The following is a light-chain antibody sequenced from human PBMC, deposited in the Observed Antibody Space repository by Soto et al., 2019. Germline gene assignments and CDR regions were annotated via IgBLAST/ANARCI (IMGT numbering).Light chain of an antibody. CDR1: PSVTSN. J-gene: IGKJ1*01. V-gene: IGKV3-15*01. Sequence: EIVMTQSPATLSLSPGERATLSGRASPSVTSNLAWYQQKPGQAPGLLIYDASTRGTGIPASFCGSGSGTEFTLTIISLQPEDFAAYYCQQYNNRPPWTFGRGTKVDIK. CDR2: DAS. CDR3: QQYNNRPPWT.